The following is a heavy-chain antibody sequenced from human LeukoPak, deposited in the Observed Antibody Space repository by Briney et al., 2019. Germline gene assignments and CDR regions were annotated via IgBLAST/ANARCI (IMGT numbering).Heavy chain of an antibody. CDR3: ARDKAVTTELTQYFQH. D-gene: IGHD4-11*01. CDR2: ISAYNGYT. V-gene: IGHV1-18*01. Sequence: ASVKVSCKASGYAFTNYGVSWVRQAPGQGLEWMGWISAYNGYTNYAQKFQFRVTMTTDTSTSTAYMELRSLTSDDTAVYYCARDKAVTTELTQYFQHWGQGTLVTVSS. J-gene: IGHJ1*01. CDR1: GYAFTNYG.